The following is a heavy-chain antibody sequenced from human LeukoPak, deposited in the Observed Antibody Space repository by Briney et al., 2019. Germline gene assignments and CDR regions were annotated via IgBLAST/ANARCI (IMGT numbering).Heavy chain of an antibody. CDR2: ISAYNGNT. CDR3: ARDHYYDSSGYASPFDY. J-gene: IGHJ4*02. V-gene: IGHV1-18*01. D-gene: IGHD3-22*01. CDR1: GYTFTSYG. Sequence: ASVKVSCKASGYTFTSYGISWVRQAPGQGLEWMGWISAYNGNTNHAQKLQGRVTMTTDTSTSTAYMELRSLRSDDTAVYYCARDHYYDSSGYASPFDYRGQGTLVTVSS.